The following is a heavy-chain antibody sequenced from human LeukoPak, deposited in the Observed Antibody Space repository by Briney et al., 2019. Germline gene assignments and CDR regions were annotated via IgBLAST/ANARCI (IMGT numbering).Heavy chain of an antibody. D-gene: IGHD3-10*01. J-gene: IGHJ4*02. V-gene: IGHV1-8*01. Sequence: ASVKVSCKASGYTFTSYDINWVRQATGQGLEWMGWMNPNSGNAGYAQKFQGRVTMTRDTSTSTVYMELSSLRSEDTAVYYCARSDYYGSGSSTRHFDYWGQGTLVTVSS. CDR3: ARSDYYGSGSSTRHFDY. CDR2: MNPNSGNA. CDR1: GYTFTSYD.